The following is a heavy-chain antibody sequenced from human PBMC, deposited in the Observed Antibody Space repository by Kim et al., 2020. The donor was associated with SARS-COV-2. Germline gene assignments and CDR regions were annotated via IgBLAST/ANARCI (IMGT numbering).Heavy chain of an antibody. V-gene: IGHV4-59*08. CDR3: ARLSSSWDLVVTAPFDY. Sequence: SETLSLTCTVSGGSISSYYWSWIRQPPGKGLEWIGYIYYSGSTNYNPSLKSRVTISVDTSKNQFSLKLSSVTAADTAVYYCARLSSSWDLVVTAPFDYWGQGTLVTVSS. D-gene: IGHD2-21*02. J-gene: IGHJ4*02. CDR1: GGSISSYY. CDR2: IYYSGST.